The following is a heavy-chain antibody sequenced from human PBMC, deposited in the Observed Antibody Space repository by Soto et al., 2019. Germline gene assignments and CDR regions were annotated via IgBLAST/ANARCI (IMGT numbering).Heavy chain of an antibody. CDR3: ARQPYCSRTRCCPFSNWFDP. J-gene: IGHJ5*02. CDR2: IYYSGST. D-gene: IGHD2-2*01. CDR1: GGSISSSSYY. Sequence: QLQLQESGPGLVKPSETLSLTCTVSGGSISSSSYYWGWIRQPPGKGLEWIGSIYYSGSTYYNPSPQSPVPISVDPSKNQFSLKPSSVTAADTAVYYCARQPYCSRTRCCPFSNWFDPWGQGTLVTVSS. V-gene: IGHV4-39*01.